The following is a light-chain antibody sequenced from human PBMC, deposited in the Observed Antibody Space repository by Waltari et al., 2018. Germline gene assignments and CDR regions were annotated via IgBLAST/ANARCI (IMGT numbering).Light chain of an antibody. J-gene: IGKJ2*01. CDR2: GTS. V-gene: IGKV4-1*01. CDR3: QQYYSAPYT. CDR1: QTILYSSYNKNY. Sequence: DIVMTQSPDSLAVSLGETTTLNCKSSQTILYSSYNKNYLAWYQVKPGQAPKLLVYGTSTRESGVPDRFSGSGSGTDFSLTISSLQAEDVAVYYCQQYYSAPYTFGQGTKLEL.